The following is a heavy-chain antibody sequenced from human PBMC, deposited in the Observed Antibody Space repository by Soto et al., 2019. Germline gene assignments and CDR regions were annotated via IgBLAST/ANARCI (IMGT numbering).Heavy chain of an antibody. V-gene: IGHV4-59*01. J-gene: IGHJ4*02. Sequence: SETLSLTCTVSGGSISSYYWSWIRQPPGKGLEWIGYIYYSGSTNYNPSLKSRVTISVDTSKNQFSLKLSSVTAADTAVYYCARGVDFWSGPVPPINPPFDDWGQGTLVTVSS. CDR3: ARGVDFWSGPVPPINPPFDD. CDR2: IYYSGST. D-gene: IGHD3-3*01. CDR1: GGSISSYY.